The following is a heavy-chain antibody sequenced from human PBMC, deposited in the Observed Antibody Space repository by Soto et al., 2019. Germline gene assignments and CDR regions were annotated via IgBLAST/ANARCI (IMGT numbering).Heavy chain of an antibody. V-gene: IGHV1-46*01. CDR3: ARGYYDSSGYYYFDY. CDR1: GYTFASYY. D-gene: IGHD3-22*01. Sequence: GASVKVSCKASGYTFASYYMHWVREAPGQGLEWMGIINPSGGSTSYAQKFQGRVTMTRDTSTSTVYMELSSLRSEDTAVYYCARGYYDSSGYYYFDYWGQGTLVTVSS. J-gene: IGHJ4*02. CDR2: INPSGGST.